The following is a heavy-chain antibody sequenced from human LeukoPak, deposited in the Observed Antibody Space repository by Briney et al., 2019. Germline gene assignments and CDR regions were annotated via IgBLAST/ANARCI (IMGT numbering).Heavy chain of an antibody. J-gene: IGHJ4*02. CDR3: ARDPQYVDNLGDY. Sequence: ASVKVSRKASGYTFTDYHMHWVRQAPGQGLEYMGWINPNSGGTNYAQNFQGRVTMTRDTSIRTAYMELSRLTSSDTALYYCARDPQYVDNLGDYWGQGTLVTVSS. CDR1: GYTFTDYH. V-gene: IGHV1-2*02. CDR2: INPNSGGT. D-gene: IGHD4-23*01.